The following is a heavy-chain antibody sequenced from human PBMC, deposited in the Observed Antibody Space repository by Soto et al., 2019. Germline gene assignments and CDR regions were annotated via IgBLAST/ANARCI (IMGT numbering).Heavy chain of an antibody. V-gene: IGHV4-30-4*01. CDR2: IYYSGST. CDR3: ARSGVYSGYDVYYYGMDV. Sequence: LTCTVSGGSISSGDYYWSWIRQPPGKGLEWIGYIYYSGSTYYNPSLKSRVTISVDTSKNQFSLKLSSVTAADTAVYYCARSGVYSGYDVYYYGMDVWGQGTTVTVSS. D-gene: IGHD5-12*01. CDR1: GGSISSGDYY. J-gene: IGHJ6*02.